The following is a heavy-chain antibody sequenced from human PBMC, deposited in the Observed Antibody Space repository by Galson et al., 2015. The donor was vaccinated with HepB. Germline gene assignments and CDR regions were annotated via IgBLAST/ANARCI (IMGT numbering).Heavy chain of an antibody. Sequence: VKVSCKVSGYTLTELSMHWVRQAPGKGLEWMGGFDPEDGETIYAQKFQGRVTITEDTSTDTAYMELSSLRSEDTAVYYCATDPTMVRGVIGYWGQGTLVTVSS. CDR2: FDPEDGET. D-gene: IGHD3-10*01. CDR3: ATDPTMVRGVIGY. J-gene: IGHJ4*02. V-gene: IGHV1-24*01. CDR1: GYTLTELS.